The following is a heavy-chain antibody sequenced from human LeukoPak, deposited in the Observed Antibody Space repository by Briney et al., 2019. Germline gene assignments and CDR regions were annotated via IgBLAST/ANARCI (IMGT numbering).Heavy chain of an antibody. CDR3: ARDDYLDFIDY. V-gene: IGHV4-59*12. Sequence: SETLSLTCTVSGGSMSSYYWSWIRQPPGKGLEWIGYIYYSGTTNYSPSLKSRVTISVDTSQNQFSLKLSSVTAADTAVYYCARDDYLDFIDYWGQGTLVTVSS. J-gene: IGHJ4*02. CDR2: IYYSGTT. D-gene: IGHD4-11*01. CDR1: GGSMSSYY.